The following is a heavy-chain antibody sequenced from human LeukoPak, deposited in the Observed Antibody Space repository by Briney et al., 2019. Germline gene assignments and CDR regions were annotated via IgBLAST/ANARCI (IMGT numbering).Heavy chain of an antibody. CDR3: ARAPEYGLYYFDY. J-gene: IGHJ4*02. V-gene: IGHV4-39*07. Sequence: SETLSLTCTVSGGSISSGSYYWGWIRQPPGKGLEWIGNIYYSGSAYYNPSLKSRVSISVDTSKNQFSLKLTSVTAADTAVYYCARAPEYGLYYFDYWGQGTLVTVSS. D-gene: IGHD1-14*01. CDR2: IYYSGSA. CDR1: GGSISSGSYY.